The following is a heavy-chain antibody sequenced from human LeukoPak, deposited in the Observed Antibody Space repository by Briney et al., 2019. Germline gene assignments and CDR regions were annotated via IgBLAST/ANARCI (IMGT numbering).Heavy chain of an antibody. CDR3: TTLTVANNFDY. V-gene: IGHV3-48*03. CDR2: ISSSGTTT. Sequence: GGSLRLSCAASGFSFSVYKMHWVRQAPGKGLEWISDISSSGTTTYYADSVKGRFSISRDNAKNSLYLQMNSLRAEDTAVYYCTTLTVANNFDYWGQGTLVTVSS. J-gene: IGHJ4*02. D-gene: IGHD5-12*01. CDR1: GFSFSVYK.